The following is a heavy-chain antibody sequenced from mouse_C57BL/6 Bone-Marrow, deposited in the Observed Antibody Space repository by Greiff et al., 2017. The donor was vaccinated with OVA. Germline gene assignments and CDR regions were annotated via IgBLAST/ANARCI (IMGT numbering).Heavy chain of an antibody. Sequence: EVMLVESGGGLVKPGGSLKLSCAASGFTFSSYAMSWVRQTPEKRLEWVATISDGGSYTYYPDNVKGRFTISRDNAKNNLYLQMSHLKSEDTAMYYCARGTYSNYDAMDYWGQGTSVTVSS. CDR3: ARGTYSNYDAMDY. CDR2: ISDGGSYT. CDR1: GFTFSSYA. V-gene: IGHV5-4*03. J-gene: IGHJ4*01. D-gene: IGHD2-5*01.